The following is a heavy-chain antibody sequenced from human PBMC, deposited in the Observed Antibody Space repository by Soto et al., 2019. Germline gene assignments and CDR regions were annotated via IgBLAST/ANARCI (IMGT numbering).Heavy chain of an antibody. CDR2: ISGHNDNT. D-gene: IGHD6-13*01. J-gene: IGHJ6*02. V-gene: IGHV1-18*01. CDR1: GYIFNNVG. Sequence: QVQIKQSGPEVRKPGASVRVSCKGSGYIFNNVGISWVRQAPGQGLEWMGWISGHNDNTHYEQKLQGRVSMTTDTSTGTAYMYLRSLRSDDTAIYYCVRDSSSWFYYYYGMDVWGQGTTVTVSS. CDR3: VRDSSSWFYYYYGMDV.